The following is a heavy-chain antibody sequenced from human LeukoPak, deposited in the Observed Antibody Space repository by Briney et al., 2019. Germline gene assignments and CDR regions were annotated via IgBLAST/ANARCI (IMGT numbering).Heavy chain of an antibody. Sequence: PGGSLRLSCAASGFTFSSYGMHWVRQAPGKGLEWVAFIRYDGSNKYYADSVKGRFTISRVNSKNTLYLQMNSLRAEDTAVYYCAKDRPLVYYYDSSGYPRGGYYFDYWGQGTLVTVSS. CDR3: AKDRPLVYYYDSSGYPRGGYYFDY. D-gene: IGHD3-22*01. J-gene: IGHJ4*02. CDR1: GFTFSSYG. V-gene: IGHV3-30*02. CDR2: IRYDGSNK.